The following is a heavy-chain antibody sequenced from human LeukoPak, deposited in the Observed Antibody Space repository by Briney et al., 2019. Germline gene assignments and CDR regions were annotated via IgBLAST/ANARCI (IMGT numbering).Heavy chain of an antibody. V-gene: IGHV3-30-3*01. Sequence: PGRSLRLSCAASGFTFSSYAMHWVRQAPGKGLEWVAVISYDGSNKYYADSVKGRFTISRDNSKNTLYLQMNSLRAEDTAVYYCARGLGGYSYGHDPFDYWGQGTLVTVSS. J-gene: IGHJ4*02. CDR3: ARGLGGYSYGHDPFDY. D-gene: IGHD5-18*01. CDR1: GFTFSSYA. CDR2: ISYDGSNK.